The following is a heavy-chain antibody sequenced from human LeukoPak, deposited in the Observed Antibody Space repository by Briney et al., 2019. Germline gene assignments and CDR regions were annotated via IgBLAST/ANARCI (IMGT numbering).Heavy chain of an antibody. J-gene: IGHJ3*02. CDR2: IYHSGST. CDR1: GGSISSGGYS. Sequence: SETLSLTCAVSGGSISSGGYSWSWIRQPPGKGLEWIGYIYHSGSTYYNPSLKSRVTISVDRSKNQFSLKLSSVTAADTAVYYCARGVVVVAYAFDIWGQGTMVTVSS. CDR3: ARGVVVVAYAFDI. V-gene: IGHV4-30-2*01. D-gene: IGHD3-22*01.